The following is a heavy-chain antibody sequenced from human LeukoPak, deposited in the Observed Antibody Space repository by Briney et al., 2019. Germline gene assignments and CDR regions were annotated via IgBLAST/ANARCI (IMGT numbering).Heavy chain of an antibody. V-gene: IGHV3-30*04. CDR3: ARIYGPWNYFDY. D-gene: IGHD2/OR15-2a*01. CDR2: ISYDGSNK. J-gene: IGHJ4*02. Sequence: GRSLRLSCAASGFTFSSYAMLWVRQAPGKGLEWVAVISYDGSNKYYADSVKGRFTISRDNSKNTLYLQMNSLRAEDTAVYYCARIYGPWNYFDYWGQGTLVTVSS. CDR1: GFTFSSYA.